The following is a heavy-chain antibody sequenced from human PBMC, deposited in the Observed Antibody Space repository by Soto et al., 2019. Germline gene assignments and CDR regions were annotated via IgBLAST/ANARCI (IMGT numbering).Heavy chain of an antibody. CDR2: ISAHNGNT. Sequence: QVHLVQSGAEVKKPGASVKVSCKASGYTFTSYGITWVRQAPGQGLEWMGWISAHNGNTDYAQKLQGRVIVTRDTSASTAYMELRSLRSDDTAVYYCARGRYGDYWGQGALVTVSS. D-gene: IGHD1-1*01. J-gene: IGHJ4*02. V-gene: IGHV1-18*01. CDR1: GYTFTSYG. CDR3: ARGRYGDY.